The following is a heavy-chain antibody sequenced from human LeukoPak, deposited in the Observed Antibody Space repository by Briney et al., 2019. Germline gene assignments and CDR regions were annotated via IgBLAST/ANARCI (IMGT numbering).Heavy chain of an antibody. J-gene: IGHJ5*02. CDR3: ATGEAVAGTGVWFDP. D-gene: IGHD6-19*01. CDR1: GYTLTELS. V-gene: IGHV1-24*01. Sequence: ASVKVSCKVSGYTLTELSMHWVRQAPGKGLELMGGFDPEDGETIYAQKFQGRVTMTEDTSTDTAYMELSSLRSEDTAVYYCATGEAVAGTGVWFDPWGQGTLVTVSS. CDR2: FDPEDGET.